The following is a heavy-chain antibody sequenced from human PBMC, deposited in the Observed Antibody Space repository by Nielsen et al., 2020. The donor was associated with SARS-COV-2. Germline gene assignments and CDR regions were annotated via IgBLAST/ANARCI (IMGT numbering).Heavy chain of an antibody. CDR2: ISSSSSTI. J-gene: IGHJ4*02. D-gene: IGHD3-22*01. CDR1: GFTFSSYE. V-gene: IGHV3-48*02. Sequence: GGSLRLSCAASGFTFSSYEMNWVRQAPGKGLEWVSYISSSSSTIYYADSVKGRFTISRDNAKNSLYLQMNSLRDEDTAVYYCARDLYYDSSGYLFDYWGQGTLVTVSS. CDR3: ARDLYYDSSGYLFDY.